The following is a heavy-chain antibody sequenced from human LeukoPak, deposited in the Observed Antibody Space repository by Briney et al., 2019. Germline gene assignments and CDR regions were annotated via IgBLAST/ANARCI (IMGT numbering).Heavy chain of an antibody. Sequence: GGSLRLSCAASVFTFSGYAMSWVRQAPGKGLEWVSAISGSGGSTYYADSVKGRFTISRDTSKNTLYLQMNSLRAGYTAVYYCAKSLGVVRGVYLWGQGTLLTVSS. CDR1: VFTFSGYA. D-gene: IGHD3-10*01. CDR3: AKSLGVVRGVYL. V-gene: IGHV3-23*01. CDR2: ISGSGGST. J-gene: IGHJ4*02.